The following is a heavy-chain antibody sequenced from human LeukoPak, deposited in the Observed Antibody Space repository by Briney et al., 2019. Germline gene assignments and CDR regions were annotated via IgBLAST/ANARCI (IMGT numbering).Heavy chain of an antibody. CDR3: ARDAIVGATYFNY. CDR2: IYTSGST. J-gene: IGHJ4*02. CDR1: GGSISSGSYY. V-gene: IGHV4-61*02. D-gene: IGHD1-26*01. Sequence: PSQTLSLTCTVSGGSISSGSYYWSWIRQPAGKGLEWIGRIYTSGSTNSHPSLKSRVTISVDTSKNQFSLKLSSVTAADTAVYYCARDAIVGATYFNYWGQGTLVTVSS.